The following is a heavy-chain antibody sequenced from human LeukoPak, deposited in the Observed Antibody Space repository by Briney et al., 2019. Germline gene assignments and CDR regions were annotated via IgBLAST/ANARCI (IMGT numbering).Heavy chain of an antibody. Sequence: GGSLRLSCAASGFTFSSYGMHWVRQAPGKGLEWVAVIWYDGSNKYYADSVKGRFTISRDNSKNTLYLQMNSLRAEDTAVYYCAKDLMVVVTSAFDYWGQGTLVTVSS. J-gene: IGHJ4*02. CDR1: GFTFSSYG. CDR2: IWYDGSNK. D-gene: IGHD3-22*01. V-gene: IGHV3-30*02. CDR3: AKDLMVVVTSAFDY.